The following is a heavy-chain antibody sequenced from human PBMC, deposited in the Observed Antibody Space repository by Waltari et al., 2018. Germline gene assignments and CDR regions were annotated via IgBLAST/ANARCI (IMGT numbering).Heavy chain of an antibody. CDR1: GGSISSYY. V-gene: IGHV4-4*09. J-gene: IGHJ4*02. D-gene: IGHD6-19*01. CDR2: IYTSGST. Sequence: QVQLQESGPGLVQPSETLSLTCTVPGGSISSYYWSWIRQPPGKGLEWIGYIYTSGSTNYNPSLKSRVTISVDTSKNQFSLKLSSVTAADTAVYYCARELRAVAGYYFDYWGQETLVTVSS. CDR3: ARELRAVAGYYFDY.